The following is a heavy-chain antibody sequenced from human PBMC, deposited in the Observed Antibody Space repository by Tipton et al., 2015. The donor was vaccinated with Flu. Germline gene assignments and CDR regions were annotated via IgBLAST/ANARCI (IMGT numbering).Heavy chain of an antibody. CDR1: GFTFSSYE. J-gene: IGHJ4*02. V-gene: IGHV3-48*03. Sequence: SLRLSCAASGFTFSSYEMNWVRQAPGKGLEWVSYISSSGSTIYYADSVKGRFTISRDNAKNSLYLQMNSLRAEDTAVYYCAREQQWLNGDYWGQGTLDTVSS. D-gene: IGHD6-19*01. CDR2: ISSSGSTI. CDR3: AREQQWLNGDY.